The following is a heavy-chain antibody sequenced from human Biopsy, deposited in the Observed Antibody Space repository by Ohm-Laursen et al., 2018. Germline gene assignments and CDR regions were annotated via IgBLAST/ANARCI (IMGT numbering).Heavy chain of an antibody. Sequence: GSLRLSCAASGFRFSDYYMSWIRQAPGKGLEWLSYISSTSSDIAYADSVQGRFTISRDNAQNSLFLQMNSLRVEDTAIYHCVMTAGRGRGDSWGQGTLVTVSS. CDR2: ISSTSSDI. CDR3: VMTAGRGRGDS. V-gene: IGHV3-11*01. J-gene: IGHJ4*02. CDR1: GFRFSDYY. D-gene: IGHD6-25*01.